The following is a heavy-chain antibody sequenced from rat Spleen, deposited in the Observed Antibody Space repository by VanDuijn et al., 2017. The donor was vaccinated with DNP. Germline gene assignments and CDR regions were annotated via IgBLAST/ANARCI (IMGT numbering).Heavy chain of an antibody. D-gene: IGHD1-3*01. CDR3: ARPPNYGSGGFAY. J-gene: IGHJ3*01. Sequence: EVQLVESGGGLVQPGRSLKLSSAASGFTFSDYYMAWVRQAPTKGLELVAYISYDGGSTYFGDSVKGRFTISRDNAKSTLYLQMNSLRSEDMATYYCARPPNYGSGGFAYWGQGTL. V-gene: IGHV5-22*01. CDR2: ISYDGGST. CDR1: GFTFSDYY.